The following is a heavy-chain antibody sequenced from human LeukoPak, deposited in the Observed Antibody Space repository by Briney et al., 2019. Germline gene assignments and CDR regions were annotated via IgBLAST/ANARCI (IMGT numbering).Heavy chain of an antibody. D-gene: IGHD5-18*01. V-gene: IGHV4-61*02. Sequence: SETLSLTCTVSGGSISSSAYYWSWIRQPAGKGLEWIGRIYTSGSTNYNPSLKSRVTMSVDTSKDLFSLKLSSVTAADTAVYYCARVMEGYSYVLWGQGTLVTASS. J-gene: IGHJ4*02. CDR2: IYTSGST. CDR3: ARVMEGYSYVL. CDR1: GGSISSSAYY.